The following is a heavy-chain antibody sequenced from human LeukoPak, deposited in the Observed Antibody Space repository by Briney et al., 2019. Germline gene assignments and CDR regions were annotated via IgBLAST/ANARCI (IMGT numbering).Heavy chain of an antibody. Sequence: ASVKVSCKASGYTFISYQMHWVRQAPGQGLEWMGIINPTGGSTSHAQKFRGRVTMTRDTSTSTVYMELSSLRSEDTAVYYCARPIAVAGTNFDYWGQGTLVTVSS. CDR1: GYTFISYQ. D-gene: IGHD6-19*01. J-gene: IGHJ4*02. CDR3: ARPIAVAGTNFDY. V-gene: IGHV1-46*01. CDR2: INPTGGST.